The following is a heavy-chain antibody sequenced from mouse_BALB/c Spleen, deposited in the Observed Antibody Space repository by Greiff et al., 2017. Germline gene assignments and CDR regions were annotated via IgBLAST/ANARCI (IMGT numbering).Heavy chain of an antibody. V-gene: IGHV1-9*01. CDR3: AIYYDVYYFDY. Sequence: QVQLKESGAELMKPGASVKISCTATGYTFSSYWIEWVKQRPGHGLEWIGEILPGSGSTNYNEKFKGKATFTADTSSHTAYMQLSSLTSEDSAVYYCAIYYDVYYFDYWGQGTTLTVSS. CDR2: ILPGSGST. CDR1: GYTFSSYW. J-gene: IGHJ2*01. D-gene: IGHD2-4*01.